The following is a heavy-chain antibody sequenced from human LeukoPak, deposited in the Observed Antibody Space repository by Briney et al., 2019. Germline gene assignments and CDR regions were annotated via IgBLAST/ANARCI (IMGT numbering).Heavy chain of an antibody. CDR2: IYYSGST. J-gene: IGHJ4*02. Sequence: ASETLSLTCTVSGGSISSSSYYWGWIRQPPGKGLEWIGSIYYSGSTYYNPSLKSRVTISVDTSKNQFSLKLSSVTAADTAVYYCASPVGAPAYWGQGTLVTVSS. V-gene: IGHV4-39*01. CDR3: ASPVGAPAY. D-gene: IGHD1-26*01. CDR1: GGSISSSSYY.